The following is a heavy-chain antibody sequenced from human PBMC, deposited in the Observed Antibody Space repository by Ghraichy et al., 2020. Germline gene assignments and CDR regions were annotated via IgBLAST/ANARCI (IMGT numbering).Heavy chain of an antibody. J-gene: IGHJ6*02. D-gene: IGHD3-10*01. CDR3: ARDVRTFGELFVYYYYGMDV. CDR2: ISSSSSYI. Sequence: GGPLRLSCAASGFTFSSYSMNWVRQAPGKGLEWISSISSSSSYIYYADSVKGRFTISRDNAKNSLYLQMNSLRAEDTAVYYCARDVRTFGELFVYYYYGMDVWGQGTTVTVSS. CDR1: GFTFSSYS. V-gene: IGHV3-21*01.